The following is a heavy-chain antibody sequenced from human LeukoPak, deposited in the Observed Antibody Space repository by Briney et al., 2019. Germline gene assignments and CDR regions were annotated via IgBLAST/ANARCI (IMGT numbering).Heavy chain of an antibody. CDR3: ARAGRADGDYHYFDY. J-gene: IGHJ4*02. V-gene: IGHV3-30-3*01. CDR1: GVIFNNFA. Sequence: PGGSLRLSCAPSGVIFNNFAFHWVRQAPGKGLEWVAAVSYDGSNKYYADSVRGRLTISRDNSKNTLYLQMNSLRAEDTAVYYCARAGRADGDYHYFDYWDQGTLVTVSS. CDR2: VSYDGSNK. D-gene: IGHD4-17*01.